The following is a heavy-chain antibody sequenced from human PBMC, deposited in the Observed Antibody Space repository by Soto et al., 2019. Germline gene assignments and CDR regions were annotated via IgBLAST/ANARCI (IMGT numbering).Heavy chain of an antibody. J-gene: IGHJ5*02. CDR1: GGSISSGGYS. D-gene: IGHD1-26*01. Sequence: SETLSITCAVSGGSISSGGYSWSWIRQPPGKGLEWIGYIYHSGSTYYNPSLKSRVTISVDRSKNQFSLKLSSVTAADTAVYYCARGVGRWFDPWGQGTLVTVS. CDR2: IYHSGST. V-gene: IGHV4-30-2*01. CDR3: ARGVGRWFDP.